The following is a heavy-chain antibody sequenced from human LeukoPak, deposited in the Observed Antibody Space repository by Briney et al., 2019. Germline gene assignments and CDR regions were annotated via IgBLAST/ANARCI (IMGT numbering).Heavy chain of an antibody. J-gene: IGHJ6*03. V-gene: IGHV3-74*01. Sequence: GGSLRLSCVASGFTFSSYWMHWVRQDPRKGLVWVSRISGDGRNINYADSVRGRFTISRDNAKNTLYLQMNTLRVEDTAVYYCARRGLPDVWGKGTTVTVSS. CDR3: ARRGLPDV. CDR1: GFTFSSYW. D-gene: IGHD2-15*01. CDR2: ISGDGRNI.